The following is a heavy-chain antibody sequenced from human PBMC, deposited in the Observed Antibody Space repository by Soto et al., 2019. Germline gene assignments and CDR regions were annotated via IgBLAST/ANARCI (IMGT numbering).Heavy chain of an antibody. Sequence: GESLKISCKGSGYSFATSWIGWVRQMPGQGLEWMGIIYPGDSDTRYSPSFQGQVTISADRSISTAYLQWSTLKASDTAIYYCARIGYCSVTSCFDYWGQGTLVTVSS. J-gene: IGHJ4*02. CDR3: ARIGYCSVTSCFDY. D-gene: IGHD2-2*01. CDR1: GYSFATSW. CDR2: IYPGDSDT. V-gene: IGHV5-51*01.